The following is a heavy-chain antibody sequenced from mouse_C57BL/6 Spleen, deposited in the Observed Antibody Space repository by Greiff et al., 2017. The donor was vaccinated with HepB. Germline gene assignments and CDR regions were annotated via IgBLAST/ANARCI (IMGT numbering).Heavy chain of an antibody. CDR3: ARSLYDGYLFAY. CDR2: INPSSGYT. D-gene: IGHD2-3*01. J-gene: IGHJ3*01. Sequence: VQLQESGAELARPGASVKMSCKASGYTFTSYTMHWVKQRPGQGLEWIGYINPSSGYTKYNQKFKDKATLTADKSSSTAYMQLSSLTSEDSAVYYCARSLYDGYLFAYWGQGTLVTVSA. CDR1: GYTFTSYT. V-gene: IGHV1-4*01.